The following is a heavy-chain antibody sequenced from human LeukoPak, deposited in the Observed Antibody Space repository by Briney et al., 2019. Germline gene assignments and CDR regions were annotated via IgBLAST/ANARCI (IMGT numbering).Heavy chain of an antibody. D-gene: IGHD2-2*01. CDR3: ARDDWTYCSSTTCPDAYI. Sequence: MASETLSLTCTVSGGSVSSGTYYWSWIRQPAGKGLEWIGHIYTSESTNYNPSLKSRVTISVDTSKNQFSLKLTSVTAGDTAVYYCARDDWTYCSSTTCPDAYIWGQGTMVSVSS. CDR1: GGSVSSGTYY. CDR2: IYTSEST. V-gene: IGHV4-61*09. J-gene: IGHJ3*02.